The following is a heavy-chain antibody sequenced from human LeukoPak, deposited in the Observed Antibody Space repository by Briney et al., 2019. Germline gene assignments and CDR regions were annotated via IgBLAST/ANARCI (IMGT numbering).Heavy chain of an antibody. J-gene: IGHJ3*02. D-gene: IGHD3-22*01. V-gene: IGHV1-69*06. Sequence: SVKVSCKASGGTFSSYAISWVRQAPGQGLEWMGGIIPIFGTATYAQKFQGRVTITADKSTSTAYMELSSLRSEDTAVYYCARDLPEPNYYDSSGSGGFDIWGQGTMVTVSP. CDR2: IIPIFGTA. CDR1: GGTFSSYA. CDR3: ARDLPEPNYYDSSGSGGFDI.